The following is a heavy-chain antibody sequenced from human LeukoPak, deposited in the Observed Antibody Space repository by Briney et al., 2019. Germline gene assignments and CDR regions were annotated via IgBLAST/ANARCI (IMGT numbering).Heavy chain of an antibody. CDR3: ARQPLGYCSSTSCYSGGYFDY. J-gene: IGHJ4*02. CDR1: GGSISSYY. CDR2: IYYSGST. V-gene: IGHV4-39*01. Sequence: SETLSLTCTVSGGSISSYYWGWIRQPPGKGLEWIGSIYYSGSTYYNPSLKSRVTISVDTSKNQFSLKLSSVTAADTAVYYCARQPLGYCSSTSCYSGGYFDYWGQGTLVTVSS. D-gene: IGHD2-2*01.